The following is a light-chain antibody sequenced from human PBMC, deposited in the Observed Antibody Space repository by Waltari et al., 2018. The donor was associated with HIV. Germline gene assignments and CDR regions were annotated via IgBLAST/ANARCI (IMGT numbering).Light chain of an antibody. CDR1: SSDVGSHNL. J-gene: IGLJ3*02. Sequence: QSALTQPASVSGSPGQTITISCAATSSDVGSHNLVSWYQQLPAKAPKHRIYEGIKRPSGFSLRFSGSKFGNRASRTCSGPRTEDESFYSCCSLAGSHTWVFGGGTRLTVL. CDR3: CSLAGSHTWV. V-gene: IGLV2-23*01. CDR2: EGI.